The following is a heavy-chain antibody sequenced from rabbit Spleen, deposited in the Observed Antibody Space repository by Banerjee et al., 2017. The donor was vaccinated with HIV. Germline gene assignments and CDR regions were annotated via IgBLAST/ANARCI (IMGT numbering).Heavy chain of an antibody. CDR2: INTGTGNT. V-gene: IGHV1S40*01. CDR1: GLDFSSSA. Sequence: QSLEESGGDLVKPGASLTLTCTASGLDFSSSAMYWVRQAPGKGLELIGSINTGTGNTYYASWAKGRFTISKTSSTTVTLQMTSLTAADTATYFCARDLDGVIGWNFGWWGPGTLVTVS. D-gene: IGHD1-1*01. J-gene: IGHJ4*01. CDR3: ARDLDGVIGWNFGW.